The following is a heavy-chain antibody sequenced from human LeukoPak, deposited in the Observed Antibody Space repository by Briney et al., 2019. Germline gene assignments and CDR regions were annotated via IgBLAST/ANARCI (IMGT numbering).Heavy chain of an antibody. J-gene: IGHJ4*02. CDR3: ARFKGGTGFDY. CDR2: ISSSGKA. CDR1: GGSITTTDFD. V-gene: IGHV4-39*01. D-gene: IGHD1-26*01. Sequence: SETLSLTCAVSGGSITTTDFDWAWIRQPPGQGFEWIATISSSGKAYYYPSLMSRVTISVDTSKNQFSLDVTSVTAADTSLFYCARFKGGTGFDYWGRGILVIVS.